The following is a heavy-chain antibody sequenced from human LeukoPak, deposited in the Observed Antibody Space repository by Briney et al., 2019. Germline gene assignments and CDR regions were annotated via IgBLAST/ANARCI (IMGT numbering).Heavy chain of an antibody. V-gene: IGHV3-21*01. Sequence: GEPLRLSCVGSGFTFSNYNMNWVPQAPGQGLEECSSLSAGSSSTHYADSLKGRFTISRDNAKNSLYLQMNSLRAEDTAVYYCAICGGGACHKGYSDHWGQGTLVTVSS. CDR2: LSAGSSST. D-gene: IGHD2-21*01. J-gene: IGHJ4*02. CDR3: AICGGGACHKGYSDH. CDR1: GFTFSNYN.